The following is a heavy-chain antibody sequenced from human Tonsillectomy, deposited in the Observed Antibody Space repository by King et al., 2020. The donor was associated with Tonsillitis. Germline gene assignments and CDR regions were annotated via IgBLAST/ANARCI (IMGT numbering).Heavy chain of an antibody. J-gene: IGHJ4*01. Sequence: VQLVESGGGVVQPGRSLRLSCAASGFTFSAYTMHWVRQAPGKGLEWVALIPYDGNNKYYADSVKGRFTISRDNSKTTLYLQMNSLRVEDTAVYYCARDRRDAGPFDYWGHGTLVTVSS. CDR2: IPYDGNNK. V-gene: IGHV3-30-3*01. CDR1: GFTFSAYT. D-gene: IGHD6-13*01. CDR3: ARDRRDAGPFDY.